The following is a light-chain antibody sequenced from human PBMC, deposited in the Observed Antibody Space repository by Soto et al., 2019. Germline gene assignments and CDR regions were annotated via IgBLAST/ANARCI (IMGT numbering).Light chain of an antibody. J-gene: IGLJ3*02. CDR3: AAWDESLSGWV. Sequence: QAVLTQPPSASGTPGQRVTISCSGSSSNIGSYPVNWYQQLPGTAPKLLIHTATQRPSGVPDRFSGSKSGTSASLAISGLQSEDEADYYCAAWDESLSGWVFGGGTQLTVL. V-gene: IGLV1-44*01. CDR1: SSNIGSYP. CDR2: TAT.